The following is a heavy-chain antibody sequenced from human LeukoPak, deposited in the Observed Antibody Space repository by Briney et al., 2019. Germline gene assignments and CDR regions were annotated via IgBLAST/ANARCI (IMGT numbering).Heavy chain of an antibody. V-gene: IGHV3-23*01. Sequence: GGSLRLSCAASGFTFSSYAMSWVRQAPGKGLEWVSAITGSGDSTYYADSVKGRFTISRDNSKNTLYLQMNSLRAEDTAVYYCAKDGGQWLPITGIDYWGQGTLVTVSS. CDR1: GFTFSSYA. D-gene: IGHD3-22*01. J-gene: IGHJ4*02. CDR3: AKDGGQWLPITGIDY. CDR2: ITGSGDST.